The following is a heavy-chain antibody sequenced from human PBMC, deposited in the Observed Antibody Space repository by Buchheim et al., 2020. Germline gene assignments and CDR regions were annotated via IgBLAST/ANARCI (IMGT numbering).Heavy chain of an antibody. V-gene: IGHV1-8*01. Sequence: QVQLVQSGAEVKKPGASVKVSCKASGYTFTSYDINWVRQATGQGLEWMGWMNPNSGNTGYAQKFQGRVTMTRNTSISTAYMELSSLRSEDTAVYYCARDESVVVAATPNYYGMDVWGQGTT. CDR2: MNPNSGNT. D-gene: IGHD2-15*01. CDR3: ARDESVVVAATPNYYGMDV. J-gene: IGHJ6*02. CDR1: GYTFTSYD.